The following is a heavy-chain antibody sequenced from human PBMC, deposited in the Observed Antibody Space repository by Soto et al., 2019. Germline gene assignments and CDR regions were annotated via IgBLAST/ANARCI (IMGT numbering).Heavy chain of an antibody. CDR3: ARGHGIGRGCDFDY. D-gene: IGHD1-26*01. CDR1: GGSISSYY. CDR2: IYYSGST. V-gene: IGHV4-59*01. J-gene: IGHJ4*02. Sequence: PSETLSLTCTVSGGSISSYYWSWIRQPPGKGLEWIGYIYYSGSTNYNPSLKSRVTISVDTSKNQFSLKLSSVTAADTAVYYCARGHGIGRGCDFDYWGQGTLVTVSS.